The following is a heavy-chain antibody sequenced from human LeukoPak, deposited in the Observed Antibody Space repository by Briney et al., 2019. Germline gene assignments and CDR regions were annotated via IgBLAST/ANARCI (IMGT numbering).Heavy chain of an antibody. Sequence: GGSLRLSCAASGFTLSNFAMTWVRQAPGKGLEWVSSISDIGPNTYYAASVKGRFTISRDTSKNTLYLQMNSLRAEDTAIYYCTKRLSLRFDAFDIWGPGTMVTVSS. D-gene: IGHD3-3*01. CDR1: GFTLSNFA. V-gene: IGHV3-23*01. CDR3: TKRLSLRFDAFDI. CDR2: ISDIGPNT. J-gene: IGHJ3*02.